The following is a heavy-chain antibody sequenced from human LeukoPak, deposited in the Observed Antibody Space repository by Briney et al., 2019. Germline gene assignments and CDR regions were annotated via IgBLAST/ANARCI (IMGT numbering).Heavy chain of an antibody. CDR2: ISAYNGNT. V-gene: IGHV1-18*01. J-gene: IGHJ3*02. Sequence: ASVKVSCKASGYTFTSYGISWVRQAPGQGLVWMGWISAYNGNTNYAQKLQGRVTMTTDTSTSTAYMELRSLRSDDTAVYYCARDPRRSVVGDAFDIWGQGTMVTVSS. CDR1: GYTFTSYG. D-gene: IGHD6-19*01. CDR3: ARDPRRSVVGDAFDI.